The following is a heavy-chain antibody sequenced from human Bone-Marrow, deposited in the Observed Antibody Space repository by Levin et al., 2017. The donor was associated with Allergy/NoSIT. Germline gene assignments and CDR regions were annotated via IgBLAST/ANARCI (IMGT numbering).Heavy chain of an antibody. CDR2: ISWNSGRI. D-gene: IGHD1-26*01. CDR3: AKERADGPYFQH. Sequence: LSLTCAASGFTFDDYAMHWVRQAPGKGLEWISGISWNSGRIGYADSVKGRFTISRDNAKNSLYPQMNSLKPEDTAFYYCAKERADGPYFQHWGQGTLVTVSS. J-gene: IGHJ1*01. V-gene: IGHV3-9*01. CDR1: GFTFDDYA.